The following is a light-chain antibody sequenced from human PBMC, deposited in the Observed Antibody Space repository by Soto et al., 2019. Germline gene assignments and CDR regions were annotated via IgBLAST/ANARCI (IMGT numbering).Light chain of an antibody. CDR3: QHRSNWPPIT. J-gene: IGKJ5*01. CDR1: QSVNKY. V-gene: IGKV3-11*01. CDR2: DAS. Sequence: EIVLTQSPATLSLSPGERATVSCRASQSVNKYLVWYQQQPGQAPRLLIYDASKRATATPYRYSGSGSGTDFDLTLSSLEPEDFAVYDCQHRSNWPPITFGQGTRLEIK.